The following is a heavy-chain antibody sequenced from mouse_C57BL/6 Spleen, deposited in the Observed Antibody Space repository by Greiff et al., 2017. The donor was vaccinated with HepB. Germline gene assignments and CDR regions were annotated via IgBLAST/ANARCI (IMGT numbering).Heavy chain of an antibody. CDR3: ARRIYYYGSSYVAFAY. CDR2: ILPGSGST. CDR1: GYTFTGYW. V-gene: IGHV1-9*01. D-gene: IGHD1-1*01. J-gene: IGHJ3*01. Sequence: VQLQESGAELMKPGASVKLSCKATGYTFTGYWIEWVKQRPGHGLEWIGEILPGSGSTNYNEKFKGKATFTADTSSNTAYMQLSSLTTEDSAIYYCARRIYYYGSSYVAFAYWGQGTLVTVSA.